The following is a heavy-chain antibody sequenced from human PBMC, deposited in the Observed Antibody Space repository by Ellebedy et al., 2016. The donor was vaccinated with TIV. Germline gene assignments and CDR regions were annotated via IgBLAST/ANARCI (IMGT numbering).Heavy chain of an antibody. CDR3: ARDRDVLTGFANWFDP. CDR2: ISAYDGDA. J-gene: IGHJ5*02. V-gene: IGHV1-18*01. CDR1: GYPFISYG. D-gene: IGHD3-9*01. Sequence: AASVKVSCKASGYPFISYGISWVRQAPGQGLEWMGWISAYDGDANYAQNVRGRLTMTTDKSTNPAYMDLRSLRSDDTAVYYCARDRDVLTGFANWFDPWGQGTLVTVSS.